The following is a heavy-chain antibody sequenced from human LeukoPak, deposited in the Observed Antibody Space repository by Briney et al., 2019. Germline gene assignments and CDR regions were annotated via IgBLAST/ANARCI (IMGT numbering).Heavy chain of an antibody. CDR3: AKDRIVVVPAAPDY. CDR2: ISGSGGST. J-gene: IGHJ4*02. D-gene: IGHD2-2*01. Sequence: PGGSLRLSCAASGLTFSSYAMSWVRQAPGKGLEWVSAISGSGGSTYYADSVKGRFTISRDSSKNTLYLQMNSLRAEDTAVYYCAKDRIVVVPAAPDYWGQGTLVTVSS. CDR1: GLTFSSYA. V-gene: IGHV3-23*01.